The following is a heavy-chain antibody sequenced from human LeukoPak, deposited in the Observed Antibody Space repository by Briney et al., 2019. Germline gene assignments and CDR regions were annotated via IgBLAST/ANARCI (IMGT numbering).Heavy chain of an antibody. CDR1: GYSISSGYY. V-gene: IGHV4-38-2*01. CDR2: IYHSGST. J-gene: IGHJ4*02. Sequence: KPSETLSLTCAVSGYSISSGYYWGWIRQPPGKGLEWIGSIYHSGSTHYNPSLKSRVTISVDTSKNQFSLKLSSVTAADTAVYYCARSMVGGVIVIVYWGQGTLVTVSS. CDR3: ARSMVGGVIVIVY. D-gene: IGHD3-16*02.